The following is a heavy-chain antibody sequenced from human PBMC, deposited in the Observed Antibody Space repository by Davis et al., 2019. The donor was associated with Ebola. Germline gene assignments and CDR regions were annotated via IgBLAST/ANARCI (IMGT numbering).Heavy chain of an antibody. J-gene: IGHJ4*02. CDR3: AKAYFYGSGSYWGYFDY. Sequence: GESLKISCAASGFTFSSYAMSWVRQAPGKGLEWVSAISGSGGSTYYADSVKGRFTISRDNSKNTLYLQMNSLRAEDTAVYYCAKAYFYGSGSYWGYFDYWGQGTLVTVSS. D-gene: IGHD3-10*01. V-gene: IGHV3-23*01. CDR2: ISGSGGST. CDR1: GFTFSSYA.